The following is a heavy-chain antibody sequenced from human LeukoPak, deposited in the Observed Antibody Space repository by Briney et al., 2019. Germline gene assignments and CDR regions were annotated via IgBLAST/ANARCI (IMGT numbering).Heavy chain of an antibody. V-gene: IGHV4-59*01. CDR1: GGSISSYY. D-gene: IGHD3-9*01. CDR2: IYYTRST. J-gene: IGHJ4*02. Sequence: SETLSLTCTVSGGSISSYYWSWIRQPPGKGLEWIGYIYYTRSTHYNPSLKSRVTISVDTSMNQFSLKLSSVTAADTAVYYCARVRYSDTLTGYYGDDYFDYWGQGTLVTVSS. CDR3: ARVRYSDTLTGYYGDDYFDY.